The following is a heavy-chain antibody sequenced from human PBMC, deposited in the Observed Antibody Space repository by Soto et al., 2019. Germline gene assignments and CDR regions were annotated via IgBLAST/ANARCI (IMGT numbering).Heavy chain of an antibody. CDR2: ITGIT. J-gene: IGHJ6*02. D-gene: IGHD4-17*01. CDR3: ARGHYGGHGLDV. CDR1: DGALSSGGYA. V-gene: IGHV4-30-2*01. Sequence: QLQLQESGSGLVNPSQTLSLTCAVIDGALSSGGYAWTWIRQPPGKGLEWIGHITGITYYNPSLKSRVTLSVDRSKNQFSLTLSSVTAADTAVYYCARGHYGGHGLDVWGQGTTVTVSS.